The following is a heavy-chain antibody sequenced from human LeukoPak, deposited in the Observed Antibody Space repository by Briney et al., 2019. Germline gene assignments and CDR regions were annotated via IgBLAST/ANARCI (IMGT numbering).Heavy chain of an antibody. J-gene: IGHJ4*02. D-gene: IGHD3-10*01. CDR3: ARHVYYGSGTYVGEDYFDY. Sequence: SETLSLTCTVSGGSISSSRHYWGWIREPPGKGLEWIVSSYYNPSLKSRVTISVDTSKNQFSLKLSSVTAADTSVYYCARHVYYGSGTYVGEDYFDYWGQGTLVTVSS. CDR1: GGSISSSRHY. V-gene: IGHV4-39*01. CDR2: SY.